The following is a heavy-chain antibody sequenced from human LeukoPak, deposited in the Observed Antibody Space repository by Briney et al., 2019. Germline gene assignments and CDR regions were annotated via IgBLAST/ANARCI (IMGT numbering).Heavy chain of an antibody. CDR2: ISGRGDST. CDR3: AKGAGYSSNWNFDY. CDR1: GFIFSNYY. J-gene: IGHJ4*02. Sequence: GGSLRLSCAASGFIFSNYYLNWVRQAPGKGLEWVSTISGRGDSTYYADSVKGRFTISRDNSKNTLYLQMNSLRLEDTAGYYCAKGAGYSSNWNFDYWGQGTLVTVSS. D-gene: IGHD6-13*01. V-gene: IGHV3-23*01.